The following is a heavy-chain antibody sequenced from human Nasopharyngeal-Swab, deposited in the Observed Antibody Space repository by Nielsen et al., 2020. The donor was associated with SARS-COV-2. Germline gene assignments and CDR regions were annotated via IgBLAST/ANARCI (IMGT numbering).Heavy chain of an antibody. Sequence: GESLKISCAASGFTVSSNYMSWVRQAPGKGLEWVSVIYSGSSTYYADSVKGRFTISRDNSKNTLYLQMNSLRAEDTAVYYCARVQRTMIHHYYFDYWGQGTLVTVSS. J-gene: IGHJ4*02. CDR3: ARVQRTMIHHYYFDY. CDR2: IYSGSST. D-gene: IGHD3-22*01. V-gene: IGHV3-53*01. CDR1: GFTVSSNY.